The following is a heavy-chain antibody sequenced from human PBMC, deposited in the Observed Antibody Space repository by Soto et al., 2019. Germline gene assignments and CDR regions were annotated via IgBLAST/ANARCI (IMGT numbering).Heavy chain of an antibody. V-gene: IGHV4-34*01. D-gene: IGHD4-17*01. CDR1: GGSFSGYY. Sequence: PSETLSLTCAVYGGSFSGYYWSWIRQPPGKGLEWIGEINHSGSTNYNPSLKSRVTISVDTSKNQFSLKLSSVTAADTAVYYCARRQGYGDKPRFDYWGQGTLVTVSS. CDR3: ARRQGYGDKPRFDY. J-gene: IGHJ4*02. CDR2: INHSGST.